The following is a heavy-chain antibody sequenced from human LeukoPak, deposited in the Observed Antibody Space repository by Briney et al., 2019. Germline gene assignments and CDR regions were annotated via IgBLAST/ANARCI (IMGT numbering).Heavy chain of an antibody. CDR3: AREGPIYCSGGSCYPQSGWFDP. Sequence: ASVKVSCKASGYTFTSYYMHWVRQAPGQGLEWMGIINPSGGSTSYAQKFQGRVTMTRDTSTSTVYMELSSLRSEDTAVYYCAREGPIYCSGGSCYPQSGWFDPWGQGTLVTVSS. CDR2: INPSGGST. J-gene: IGHJ5*02. CDR1: GYTFTSYY. D-gene: IGHD2-15*01. V-gene: IGHV1-46*01.